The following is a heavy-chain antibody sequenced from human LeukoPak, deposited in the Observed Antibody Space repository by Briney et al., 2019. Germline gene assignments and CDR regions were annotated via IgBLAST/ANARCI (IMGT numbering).Heavy chain of an antibody. CDR1: GYTFTGYY. V-gene: IGHV1-2*02. D-gene: IGHD3-10*01. CDR2: INPNSGGT. Sequence: ASVKVSCKASGYTFTGYYMHWVRQAPGQGLEWMGWINPNSGGTNYAQKFQGRVTTTRDTSISTAYMELSRLRSDDTAVYYCARGGITMVQGVIIRNWFDPWGQGTLVTVSS. J-gene: IGHJ5*02. CDR3: ARGGITMVQGVIIRNWFDP.